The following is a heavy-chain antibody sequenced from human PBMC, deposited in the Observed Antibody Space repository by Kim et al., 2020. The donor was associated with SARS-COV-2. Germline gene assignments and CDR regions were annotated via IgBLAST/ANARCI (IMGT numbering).Heavy chain of an antibody. Sequence: TEYAATEKGRFTIASDESKNTLYLQMNSRKTEDTAVYYCTTGRGTGDLNYWGQGTLVTVSS. CDR2: T. D-gene: IGHD7-27*01. CDR3: TTGRGTGDLNY. J-gene: IGHJ4*02. V-gene: IGHV3-15*01.